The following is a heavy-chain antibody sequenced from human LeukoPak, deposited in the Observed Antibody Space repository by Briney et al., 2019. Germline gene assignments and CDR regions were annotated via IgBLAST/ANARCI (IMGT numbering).Heavy chain of an antibody. CDR3: ARRRSGGRDFDY. CDR2: IYTSGST. Sequence: KSSETLSLTCTVSGASISSSYWSWIRQPSGKGLEWIGYIYTSGSTNYNPSLKSRVTISVDTSKSQFSLNLSSVTAADTAVYFCARRRSGGRDFDYWGQGTLVTVSS. V-gene: IGHV4-4*09. J-gene: IGHJ4*02. D-gene: IGHD2-15*01. CDR1: GASISSSY.